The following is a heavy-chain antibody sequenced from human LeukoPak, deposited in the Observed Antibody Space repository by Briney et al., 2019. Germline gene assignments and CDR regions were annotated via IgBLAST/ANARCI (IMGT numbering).Heavy chain of an antibody. CDR2: ISTYNGNT. Sequence: ASVKVSCKTSGYSFMSYDISWVRQAPGQGLEWMGWISTYNGNTNYAQNLQGRVTMTTDRSTSTAYMELRNLRSDDTAVYYCARDRHDLWSGPVSYWGLGTLVIVSS. CDR3: ARDRHDLWSGPVSY. V-gene: IGHV1-18*01. J-gene: IGHJ4*02. CDR1: GYSFMSYD. D-gene: IGHD3-3*01.